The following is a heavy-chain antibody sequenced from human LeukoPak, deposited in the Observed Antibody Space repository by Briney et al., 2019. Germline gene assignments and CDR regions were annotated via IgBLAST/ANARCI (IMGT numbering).Heavy chain of an antibody. Sequence: GASVKVSCKASGYTFTGYYMHWVRQAPGQGLEWMGWINPNSGGTNYAQKFQGWVTMTRDTSISTAYMELSSLRSEDTAVYYCARGLAVVGGNPWGQGTLVTVSS. CDR3: ARGLAVVGGNP. D-gene: IGHD3-16*01. V-gene: IGHV1-2*04. CDR1: GYTFTGYY. CDR2: INPNSGGT. J-gene: IGHJ5*02.